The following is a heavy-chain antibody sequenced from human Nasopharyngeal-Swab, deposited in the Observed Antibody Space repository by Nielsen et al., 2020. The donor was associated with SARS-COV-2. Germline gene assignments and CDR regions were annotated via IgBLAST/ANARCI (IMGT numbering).Heavy chain of an antibody. CDR2: LNPGSVGT. Sequence: ASVTVSCPASGYTFNNYYIHWVRQAPGQGLECMGLLNPGSVGTTYAQKFQGRVTMTRDTSTSTVFMDLSSLRSEDTAVYYCARRGRCSGSSCDMDVWGQGTTVTVSS. J-gene: IGHJ6*02. D-gene: IGHD2-2*01. CDR3: ARRGRCSGSSCDMDV. CDR1: GYTFNNYY. V-gene: IGHV1-46*02.